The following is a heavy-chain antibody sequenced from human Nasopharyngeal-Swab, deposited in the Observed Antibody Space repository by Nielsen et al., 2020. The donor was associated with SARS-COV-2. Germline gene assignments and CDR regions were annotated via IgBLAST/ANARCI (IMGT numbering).Heavy chain of an antibody. D-gene: IGHD2-21*02. CDR1: GGSISNYY. CDR3: AREAPQTARDYSYYAMDV. J-gene: IGHJ6*02. Sequence: GSLRLSCTVSGGSISNYYWNWIRQPPGKGLEWIGYIYYSGNTNYNPSLKSRVTISVATSKDQFSLKLSSVTAADTAVYYCAREAPQTARDYSYYAMDVWGQGTTVTVSS. V-gene: IGHV4-59*01. CDR2: IYYSGNT.